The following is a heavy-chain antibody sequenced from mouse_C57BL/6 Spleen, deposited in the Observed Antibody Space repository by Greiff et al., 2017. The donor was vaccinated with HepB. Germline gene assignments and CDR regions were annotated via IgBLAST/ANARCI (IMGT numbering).Heavy chain of an antibody. Sequence: QVQLKESGAELARPGASVKLSCKASGYTFTSYGISWVKQRTGQGLEWIGEIYPRSGNTYYTEKFKGKATLTADKSSSTAYMELRSLTSEDSAVYFCARGGDVETLFDYWGQGTTLTVSS. CDR1: GYTFTSYG. D-gene: IGHD3-3*01. CDR2: IYPRSGNT. V-gene: IGHV1-81*01. J-gene: IGHJ2*01. CDR3: ARGGDVETLFDY.